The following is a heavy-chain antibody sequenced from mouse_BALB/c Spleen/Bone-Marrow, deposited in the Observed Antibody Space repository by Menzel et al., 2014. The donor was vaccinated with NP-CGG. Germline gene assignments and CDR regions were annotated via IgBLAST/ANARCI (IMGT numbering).Heavy chain of an antibody. V-gene: IGHV3-2*02. J-gene: IGHJ4*01. CDR3: ARWRYAMDY. CDR2: ISYSGST. D-gene: IGHD2-14*01. Sequence: EVHLVESGPGLVKPSQSLSLPCTVTGYSITSDYAWNWIRQFPGNKLEWMGYISYSGSTSYNPSLKSRISITRDTSKNQFFLQLNSVTTEDTATYYCARWRYAMDYWGQGTSVTVSS. CDR1: GYSITSDYA.